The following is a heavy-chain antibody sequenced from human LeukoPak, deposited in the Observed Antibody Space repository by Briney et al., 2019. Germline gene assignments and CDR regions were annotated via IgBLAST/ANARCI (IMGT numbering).Heavy chain of an antibody. CDR1: GFTFSSYA. CDR3: AKIPGYGDLRGYYYYYMDV. J-gene: IGHJ6*03. D-gene: IGHD4-17*01. Sequence: GGSLRLSCAASGFTFSSYAMHWVRQAPGKGLEWVAFIRYDGSNKYYADSVKGRFTISRDNSKNTLYLQMNSLRAEDTAVYHCAKIPGYGDLRGYYYYYMDVWGKGTTVTISS. V-gene: IGHV3-30*02. CDR2: IRYDGSNK.